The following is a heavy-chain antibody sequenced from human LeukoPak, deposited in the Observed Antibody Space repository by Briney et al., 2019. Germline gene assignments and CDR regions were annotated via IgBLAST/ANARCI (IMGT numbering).Heavy chain of an antibody. J-gene: IGHJ4*02. CDR2: INTNTGNP. V-gene: IGHV7-4-1*02. CDR1: GYTFTSYA. D-gene: IGHD2-21*02. Sequence: ASVKVSCKASGYTFTSYAMNWVRQAPGQGLEWMGWINTNTGNPTYAQGFTGRFVFSLDTSVSTAYLQISSLKAEDTAVYYCARGPYCGGDCPFDYWGQGTLVTVSS. CDR3: ARGPYCGGDCPFDY.